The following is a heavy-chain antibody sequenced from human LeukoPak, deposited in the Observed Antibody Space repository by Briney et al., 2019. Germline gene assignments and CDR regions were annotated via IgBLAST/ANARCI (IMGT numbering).Heavy chain of an antibody. V-gene: IGHV3-7*01. D-gene: IGHD2-8*02. CDR1: GFTFSSYW. Sequence: GGSLRLSCAASGFTFSSYWMSWVRQAPGKGLEWVANIKQDGSEKYYVDSVKGRFTISRDNAKKSLYLQMNSLRAEDTAVYYCASLSYGRLYCYFDYWGQGTLVTVSS. CDR2: IKQDGSEK. J-gene: IGHJ4*02. CDR3: ASLSYGRLYCYFDY.